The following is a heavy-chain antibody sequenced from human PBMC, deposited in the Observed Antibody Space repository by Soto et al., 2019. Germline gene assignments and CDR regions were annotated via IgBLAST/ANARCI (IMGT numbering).Heavy chain of an antibody. CDR1: GFTFSSYA. D-gene: IGHD2-2*01. V-gene: IGHV3-30-3*01. J-gene: IGHJ4*02. Sequence: PGGSLRLSCAASGFTFSSYAMHWVRPAPGKGLEWVAVISYDGSNKYYADSVKGRFTISRDNSKNTLYLQMNSLRAEDTAVYYCAREGIVVVPAAHFDYWGQGTLVTVSS. CDR2: ISYDGSNK. CDR3: AREGIVVVPAAHFDY.